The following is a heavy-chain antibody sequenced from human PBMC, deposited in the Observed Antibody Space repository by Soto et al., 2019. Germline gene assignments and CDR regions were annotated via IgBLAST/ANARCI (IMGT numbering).Heavy chain of an antibody. D-gene: IGHD6-6*01. V-gene: IGHV1-18*01. CDR2: ISAYNGNT. CDR1: GYTFTSYG. J-gene: IGHJ6*02. CDR3: ARDRGARLSYYYGMDV. Sequence: ASVKVSCKASGYTFTSYGISWVRQAPGQGLEWMGWISAYNGNTNYAQKLQGRVTMTTDTSASTAYMELSSLRSEDTAVYYCARDRGARLSYYYGMDVWGQGTTVTVSS.